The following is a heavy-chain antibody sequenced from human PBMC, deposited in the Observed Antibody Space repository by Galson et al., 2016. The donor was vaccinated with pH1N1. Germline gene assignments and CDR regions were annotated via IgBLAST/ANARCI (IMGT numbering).Heavy chain of an antibody. D-gene: IGHD1-14*01. V-gene: IGHV3-53*01. CDR3: ARVSGFGTFYFHGMDV. CDR2: SYAGWKT. CDR1: GFSIRYKY. J-gene: IGHJ6*02. Sequence: SLRLSCAASGFSIRYKYMNWVRQAPGKGLEWVAISYAGWKTFYGDSVKGRFTISRDDAMKTVSLQMDSRRGEDTAMYFCARVSGFGTFYFHGMDVWGQGTAVTVSS.